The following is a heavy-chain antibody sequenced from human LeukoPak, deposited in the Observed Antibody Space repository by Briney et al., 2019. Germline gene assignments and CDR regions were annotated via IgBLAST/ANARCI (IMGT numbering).Heavy chain of an antibody. Sequence: GESLKISCKGSGYTFANYWIGWVRQMPGKGLEWMGIIYPSDSDTRFSPSFQGQVTMSADKSISTAYLQWSSLKASDTAIYYCARPAAGLPESFDYWGQGTLVTVSS. J-gene: IGHJ4*02. CDR2: IYPSDSDT. D-gene: IGHD1-14*01. CDR1: GYTFANYW. V-gene: IGHV5-51*01. CDR3: ARPAAGLPESFDY.